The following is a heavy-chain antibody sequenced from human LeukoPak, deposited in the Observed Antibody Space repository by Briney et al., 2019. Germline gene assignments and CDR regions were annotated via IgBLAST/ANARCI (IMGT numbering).Heavy chain of an antibody. J-gene: IGHJ4*02. D-gene: IGHD2-15*01. CDR2: ITSSGRYI. Sequence: GGSLRLSCAASGFTFSSYSMNWVRQAPGKGLEWVSSITSSGRYIYYADSVKGRFTISRDNSENSLYLQMNSLRAEDTAIYYCARDSDVHCSGGSCTIFDYWGQGTLVTVSS. CDR3: ARDSDVHCSGGSCTIFDY. CDR1: GFTFSSYS. V-gene: IGHV3-21*01.